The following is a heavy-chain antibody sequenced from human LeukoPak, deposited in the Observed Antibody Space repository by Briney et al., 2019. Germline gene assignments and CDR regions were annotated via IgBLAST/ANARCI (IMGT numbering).Heavy chain of an antibody. V-gene: IGHV5-51*01. CDR3: ARRSRCSGGSCYSKYYFDY. D-gene: IGHD2-15*01. CDR2: IYPGDSDT. CDR1: GYCFTSYW. Sequence: GESLKISCKGSGYCFTSYWIGWVRQMPGKGLEWMGIIYPGDSDTRYSPSFQGQVTISADKSISTAYLQWSSLKASDTAMYYCARRSRCSGGSCYSKYYFDYWGQGTLVTVSS. J-gene: IGHJ4*02.